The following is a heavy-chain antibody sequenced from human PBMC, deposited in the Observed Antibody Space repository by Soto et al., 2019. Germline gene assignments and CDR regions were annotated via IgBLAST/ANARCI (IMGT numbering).Heavy chain of an antibody. Sequence: PGGSLRLSCAASGFTFSSYSMNWVRQAPGKGLEWVSYISISSSTIYYADSVKGRFTISRDNSKNTLYLQMNSLRAEDTAVYYCATERVPYVAYSPLDYWGQGTLVTVSS. J-gene: IGHJ4*02. CDR3: ATERVPYVAYSPLDY. CDR1: GFTFSSYS. CDR2: ISISSSTI. V-gene: IGHV3-48*01. D-gene: IGHD3-16*01.